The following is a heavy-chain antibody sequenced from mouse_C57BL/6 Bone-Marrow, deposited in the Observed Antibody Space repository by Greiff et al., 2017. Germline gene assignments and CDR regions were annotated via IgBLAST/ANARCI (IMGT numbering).Heavy chain of an antibody. D-gene: IGHD1-1*01. CDR3: DKRDYGIAMDY. V-gene: IGHV2-3*01. J-gene: IGHJ4*01. CDR2: IWGDGSK. Sequence: QVQLQQSGPGLVAPSQSLSITCTVSGFSLTSYGVSWVRQPPGKGLEWLGVIWGDGSKNYHSALITRLSISKDNAKSHVCLKLNSLKTCDTASYYGDKRDYGIAMDYWGQGTSVTVSS. CDR1: GFSLTSYG.